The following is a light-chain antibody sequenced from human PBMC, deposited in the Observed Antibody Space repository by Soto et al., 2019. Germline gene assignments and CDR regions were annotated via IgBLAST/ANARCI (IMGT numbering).Light chain of an antibody. CDR1: QSVGSN. CDR2: SSS. CDR3: QQYGDWPLT. J-gene: IGKJ4*01. V-gene: IGKV3-15*01. Sequence: EIVLTQSPATLSVSPGERATLSCRASQSVGSNFAWYQQKPGQAPRLLIFSSSTRPTGVPARFSGSGSGTEFTLTISSLQSEDFAVYYCQQYGDWPLTFGGGAKVEIE.